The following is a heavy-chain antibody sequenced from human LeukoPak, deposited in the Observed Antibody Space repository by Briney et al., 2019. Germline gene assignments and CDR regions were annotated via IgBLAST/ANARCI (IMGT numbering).Heavy chain of an antibody. V-gene: IGHV4-31*03. D-gene: IGHD3-22*01. CDR1: GYSISDGGYF. Sequence: SETLSLTCTVSGYSISDGGYFWSWVRQHPGKGLEWIGYTYYRGATYYNPSLKSRVSISVDASKNLFSLNLSSVTGADTALYYCARAHDSSGYNIFDFWGQGTLVTVSS. J-gene: IGHJ4*02. CDR3: ARAHDSSGYNIFDF. CDR2: TYYRGAT.